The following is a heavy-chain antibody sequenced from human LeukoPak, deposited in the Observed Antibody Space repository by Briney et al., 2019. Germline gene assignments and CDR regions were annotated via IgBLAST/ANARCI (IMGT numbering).Heavy chain of an antibody. V-gene: IGHV1-69*06. J-gene: IGHJ4*02. Sequence: ASVKVSCKASGGTFSSYAISWVRQAPGQGLEWMGGIIPIFGTANYAQKFQGRVTITADKSTSTAYMELSSLRSEDTAVYYCARDPYYYDSSGYYFDYWGQGTLVTVSS. D-gene: IGHD3-22*01. CDR3: ARDPYYYDSSGYYFDY. CDR2: IIPIFGTA. CDR1: GGTFSSYA.